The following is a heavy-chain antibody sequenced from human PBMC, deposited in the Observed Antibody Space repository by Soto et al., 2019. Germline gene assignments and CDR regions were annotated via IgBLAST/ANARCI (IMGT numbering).Heavy chain of an antibody. CDR2: IGTGGDT. CDR3: ARVKGTAARRYYYYGMDV. V-gene: IGHV3-13*01. D-gene: IGHD2-15*01. CDR1: GFTFSSYD. Sequence: GGSLRLSCAASGFTFSSYDMHWVRQATGKGLEWVSAIGTGGDTYYPGSVKGRFTISRENAKNSLYLQMNSLRAEDTAVYYCARVKGTAARRYYYYGMDVWGQGTTVTVSS. J-gene: IGHJ6*02.